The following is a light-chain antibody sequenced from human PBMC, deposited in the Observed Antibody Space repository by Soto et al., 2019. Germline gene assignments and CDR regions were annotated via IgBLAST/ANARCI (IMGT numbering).Light chain of an antibody. J-gene: IGLJ3*02. CDR2: EVS. Sequence: QSALTQTASVSGSPGQSITLSCTGTSSDVGGYKYVSWYQQHSGNAPKVLIYEVSNRPLGVSNRFSGSKSGNTASLTISGLQAEDEADYYCNSYTSSNTWVFGGGTKLTVL. V-gene: IGLV2-14*01. CDR3: NSYTSSNTWV. CDR1: SSDVGGYKY.